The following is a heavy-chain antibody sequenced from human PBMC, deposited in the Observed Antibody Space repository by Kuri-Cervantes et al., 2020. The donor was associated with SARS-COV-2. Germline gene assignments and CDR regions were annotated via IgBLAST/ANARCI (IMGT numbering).Heavy chain of an antibody. CDR2: INPNSGGT. CDR1: GYIFTEYY. CDR3: DRGGLAVAGRFWFDP. D-gene: IGHD6-19*01. J-gene: IGHJ5*02. V-gene: IGHV1-2*02. Sequence: ASVKVSCKASGYIFTEYYMHWVRQAPGQGLEWMGWINPNSGGTNYTQRFQGRGTMTRDTSISTDYMELIKLRSGDTAVYYVDRGGLAVAGRFWFDPWGQGTLVTVSS.